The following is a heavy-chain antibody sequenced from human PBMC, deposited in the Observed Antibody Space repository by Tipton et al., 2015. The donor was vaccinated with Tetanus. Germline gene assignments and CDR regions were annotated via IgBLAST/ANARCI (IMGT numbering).Heavy chain of an antibody. V-gene: IGHV3-33*01. CDR1: GFSFRSYD. CDR3: ARDDDPIGDGLDV. Sequence: SLRLSCVASGFSFRSYDMNWVRQAPGTGLEWVAVIWNDGTTKYYGDSVKGRFSISRDNSKNTLYLQMNSLRVEDTALYYCARDDDPIGDGLDVWGQGTTVTVSS. CDR2: IWNDGTTK. J-gene: IGHJ6*02. D-gene: IGHD2/OR15-2a*01.